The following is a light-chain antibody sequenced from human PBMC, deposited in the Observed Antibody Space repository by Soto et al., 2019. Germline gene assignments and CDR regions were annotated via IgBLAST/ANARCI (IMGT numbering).Light chain of an antibody. V-gene: IGLV1-44*01. J-gene: IGLJ1*01. Sequence: QSVLTQPPSASGTPGQRVTISCSGSSSKIGSNTVNWYQQLPGTAPKLLIYSNKQRPPGVPERFSGSKSGTSASLAISGLQSEDEADYYCAAWDDSLNGGVFGTGT. CDR1: SSKIGSNT. CDR2: SNK. CDR3: AAWDDSLNGGV.